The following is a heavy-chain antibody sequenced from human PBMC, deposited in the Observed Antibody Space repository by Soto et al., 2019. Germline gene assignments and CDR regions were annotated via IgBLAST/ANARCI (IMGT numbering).Heavy chain of an antibody. Sequence: QVQLVQSGAEVKKPESSVKVSCKAPGGTFSTYAISWVRQAPGQGLEWMGGIIPMFGTANYAQRFQDRVTITADESTNTVYMELSSLRSEDTAVYFCASGIPLWLRRISTGYSGWGQGTLVTVSS. D-gene: IGHD5-12*01. CDR1: GGTFSTYA. V-gene: IGHV1-69*12. CDR2: IIPMFGTA. J-gene: IGHJ4*02. CDR3: ASGIPLWLRRISTGYSG.